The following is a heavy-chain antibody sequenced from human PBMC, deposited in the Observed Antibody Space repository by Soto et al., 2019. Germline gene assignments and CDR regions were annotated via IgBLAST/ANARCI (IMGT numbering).Heavy chain of an antibody. V-gene: IGHV2-26*01. CDR1: GFSLSNARMG. CDR2: IFSNDEK. J-gene: IGHJ4*02. Sequence: QVTLKESGPVLVKPTETLTLTCTVSGFSLSNARMGVSWIRQPPGKALEWLAHIFSNDEKSYSTSLKSRLTISKXXSXSXXVLTTTNMDPVDTATYYCARTSWHWSGYLMGGFDYWGQGTLVTVSS. CDR3: ARTSWHWSGYLMGGFDY. D-gene: IGHD3-3*01.